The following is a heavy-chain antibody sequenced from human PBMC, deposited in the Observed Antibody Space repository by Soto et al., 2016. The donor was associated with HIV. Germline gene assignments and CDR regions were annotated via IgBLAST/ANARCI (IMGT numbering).Heavy chain of an antibody. CDR3: ARDDHGFLTGFRWFDP. V-gene: IGHV3-21*01. CDR2: ISSSSSYI. Sequence: EVQLVESGGGLVKPGGSLRLSCAASGFTFSSYSMNWVRQAPGKGLEWVSSISSSSSYINYADSVKGRFTISRDNAKNSLYLQMNSLRAEDTAVYYCARDDHGFLTGFRWFDPWGQGTLVTVSS. D-gene: IGHD3-9*01. J-gene: IGHJ5*02. CDR1: GFTFSSYS.